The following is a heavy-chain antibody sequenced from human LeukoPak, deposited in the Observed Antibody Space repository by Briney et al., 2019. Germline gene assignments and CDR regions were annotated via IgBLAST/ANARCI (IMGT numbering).Heavy chain of an antibody. CDR3: ATVVTPKYCSSPSCYWKGWFDP. V-gene: IGHV1-69*13. J-gene: IGHJ5*02. D-gene: IGHD2-2*01. CDR1: GGTFSRFA. Sequence: SVKVSCTASGGTFSRFAMSWVRQAPGQGLEWMGGIIPIFGTANYAQKFQGRLTITADEFTGTAYMELSSLRSEDTAVYYCATVVTPKYCSSPSCYWKGWFDPWGQGTLVTVSS. CDR2: IIPIFGTA.